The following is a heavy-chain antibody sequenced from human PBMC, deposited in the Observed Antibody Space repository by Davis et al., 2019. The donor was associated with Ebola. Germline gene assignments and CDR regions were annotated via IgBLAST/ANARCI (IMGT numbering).Heavy chain of an antibody. CDR1: GFTFSSYG. D-gene: IGHD3-9*01. V-gene: IGHV3-33*01. CDR2: IWYDGSNK. Sequence: GESLKISCAASGFTFSSYGMHWVRQAPGKGLEWVAVIWYDGSNKYYADSVKGRFTISRDNSKNTLYLQLNSLRAEDTAVYYCARGRYFDWLLSNSHDAFDIWGQGTMVTVSS. J-gene: IGHJ3*02. CDR3: ARGRYFDWLLSNSHDAFDI.